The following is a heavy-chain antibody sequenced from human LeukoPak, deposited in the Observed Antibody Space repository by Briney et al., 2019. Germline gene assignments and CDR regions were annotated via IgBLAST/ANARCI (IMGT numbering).Heavy chain of an antibody. CDR2: IYPGDSDT. CDR1: GYSFTSYW. CDR3: ARQKGYCSSTSCHQKRNWFDP. Sequence: GESLKISCKGSGYSFTSYWIGWVRQMPGKGLEWMGIIYPGDSDTRYSPSFQGQVTISADKSISTAYLQWSSLKASDTAMYYCARQKGYCSSTSCHQKRNWFDPWGQGTLVTVSS. V-gene: IGHV5-51*01. D-gene: IGHD2-2*01. J-gene: IGHJ5*02.